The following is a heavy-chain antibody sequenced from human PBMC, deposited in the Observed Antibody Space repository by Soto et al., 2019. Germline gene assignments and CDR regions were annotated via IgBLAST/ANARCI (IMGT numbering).Heavy chain of an antibody. V-gene: IGHV3-23*01. D-gene: IGHD4-4*01. Sequence: EVQLLESGGGLVQPGGSLRLSCAASGFTFSSYAMYWVRQAPGKGLEWVSVISGSGGSTYYADSVKGRFTISRDNSKSTLYLQMNSLRAEDTAVYYCVKDESRRNRRYFDLWGRGTLVTVSS. J-gene: IGHJ2*01. CDR2: ISGSGGST. CDR1: GFTFSSYA. CDR3: VKDESRRNRRYFDL.